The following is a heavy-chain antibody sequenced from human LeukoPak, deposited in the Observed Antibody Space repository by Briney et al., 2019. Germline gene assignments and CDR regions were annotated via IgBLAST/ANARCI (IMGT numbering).Heavy chain of an antibody. D-gene: IGHD3-10*01. V-gene: IGHV3-7*01. CDR3: ARDSPRGWSMDV. CDR1: GFTFSYYW. J-gene: IGHJ6*03. CDR2: IKLDGGEQ. Sequence: PGGSLRLSCAASGFTFSYYWMYWVRQAPGKGLEWVASIKLDGGEQYYLGSVKGRFTISRDNARNSLYLQMNSLRAEDTAMYYCARDSPRGWSMDVWGKGTTVTVSS.